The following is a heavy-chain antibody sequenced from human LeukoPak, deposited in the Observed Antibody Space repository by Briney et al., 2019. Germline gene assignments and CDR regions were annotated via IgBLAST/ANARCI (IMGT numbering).Heavy chain of an antibody. CDR3: ARVSAAVNY. D-gene: IGHD2-15*01. J-gene: IGHJ4*02. Sequence: GGSLRLSCAASGFTFSSYWMTWVRQAPGRGLEWVADIKQDGSDKYYVDSVKGRFTISRDNAKNSLYLQMNSLRAEDTAVYYCARVSAAVNYWGQGTLVTVSS. CDR1: GFTFSSYW. V-gene: IGHV3-7*01. CDR2: IKQDGSDK.